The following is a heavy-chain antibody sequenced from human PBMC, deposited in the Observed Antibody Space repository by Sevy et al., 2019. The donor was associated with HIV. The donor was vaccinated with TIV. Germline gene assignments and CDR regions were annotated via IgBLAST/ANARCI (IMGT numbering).Heavy chain of an antibody. Sequence: ASVKVSCKASGYTFTTYAINWVRQAPGQGLEWMGWINTNTGNPTYAQGFTGRFVFSLDTSVSTAYLQIRSLKTEETAVYFCARDPTQIVVVPAALRDYYYYAMDVWGQGTTVTVSS. CDR2: INTNTGNP. V-gene: IGHV7-4-1*01. D-gene: IGHD2-2*01. CDR1: GYTFTTYA. J-gene: IGHJ6*02. CDR3: ARDPTQIVVVPAALRDYYYYAMDV.